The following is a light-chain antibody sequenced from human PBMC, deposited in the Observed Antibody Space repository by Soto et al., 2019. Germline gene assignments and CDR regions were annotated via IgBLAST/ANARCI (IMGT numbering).Light chain of an antibody. Sequence: VLTQPPSVSGAPGQRVTISCTGSSSNIGADFDVHWYQHLPGTAPKLLISHNNNRPSGVPDRFSGSKSGTSASLAITGLQADDEAVYYCQSRDSSLSSSWVFGGGTQLTVL. CDR2: HNN. CDR1: SSNIGADFD. CDR3: QSRDSSLSSSWV. V-gene: IGLV1-40*01. J-gene: IGLJ3*02.